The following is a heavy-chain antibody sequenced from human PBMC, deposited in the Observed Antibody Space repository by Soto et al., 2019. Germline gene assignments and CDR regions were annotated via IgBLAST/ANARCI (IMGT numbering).Heavy chain of an antibody. CDR1: GGSVNSDSYY. J-gene: IGHJ4*02. CDR2: IYYSGST. Sequence: SETLSLTCTVSGGSVNSDSYYWSWIRQPPGKGLEWIGYIYYSGSTNYNPSLKSRVTISVDTSKNQFSLKLISVTAADTAKYFCAREGNLGRWLQPLDFWGQGTLVTVSS. CDR3: AREGNLGRWLQPLDF. V-gene: IGHV4-61*01. D-gene: IGHD5-12*01.